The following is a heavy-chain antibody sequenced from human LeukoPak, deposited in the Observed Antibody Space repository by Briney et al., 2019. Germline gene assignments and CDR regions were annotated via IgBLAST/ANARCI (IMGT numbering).Heavy chain of an antibody. Sequence: ASVKVSCKASGYTFTSYGISWVRQAPGQGLEWMGWINTYDGKTNYAQKFQGRVTMTTDTSTSTAYMELRRLRSDYTAVYYCAKRREGNWFDPWGQGTLVTVSS. CDR3: AKRREGNWFDP. D-gene: IGHD5-24*01. V-gene: IGHV1-18*01. CDR1: GYTFTSYG. CDR2: INTYDGKT. J-gene: IGHJ5*02.